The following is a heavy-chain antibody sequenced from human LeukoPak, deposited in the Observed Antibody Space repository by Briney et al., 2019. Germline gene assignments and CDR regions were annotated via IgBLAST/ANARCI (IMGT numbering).Heavy chain of an antibody. V-gene: IGHV3-48*04. CDR2: ISSSSSTI. CDR1: GFTFSSYS. Sequence: PGGSLRLSCAASGFTFSSYSMNWVRQAPGKGLEWVSYISSSSSTIYYADSVKGRFTISRDNAKNSLYLQMNSLRAEDTAMYYCARAAVTGDFDYWGQGTLVTVSS. D-gene: IGHD5-18*01. CDR3: ARAAVTGDFDY. J-gene: IGHJ4*02.